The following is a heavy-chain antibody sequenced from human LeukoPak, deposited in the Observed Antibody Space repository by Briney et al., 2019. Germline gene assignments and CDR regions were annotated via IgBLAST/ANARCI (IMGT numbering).Heavy chain of an antibody. J-gene: IGHJ3*02. D-gene: IGHD3-22*01. CDR1: GYTFTAYY. Sequence: ASVKVSCKASGYTFTAYYMHWVRQAPGQGLEWMGWISAYNGHTNYAQDLQGRVTMTTDTSTSTAYMELRSLRSDDTAVYYCASLKNYYDSSGYLVTDAFDIWGQGTMVTVSS. CDR2: ISAYNGHT. CDR3: ASLKNYYDSSGYLVTDAFDI. V-gene: IGHV1-18*04.